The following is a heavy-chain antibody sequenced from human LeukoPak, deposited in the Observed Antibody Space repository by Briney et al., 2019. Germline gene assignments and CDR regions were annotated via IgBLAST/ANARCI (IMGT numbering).Heavy chain of an antibody. D-gene: IGHD2-8*01. Sequence: PGGSLTLSCAVSGFTFSSYWMNWVRQAPGKGLEWVANIKQDGSEKNYVDSVKGRFTISRDNAKSSLFLQMNDLRAEDTAVYYCAKGGRGNGEVYWGQGTLVTVSS. V-gene: IGHV3-7*01. CDR3: AKGGRGNGEVY. CDR2: IKQDGSEK. J-gene: IGHJ4*02. CDR1: GFTFSSYW.